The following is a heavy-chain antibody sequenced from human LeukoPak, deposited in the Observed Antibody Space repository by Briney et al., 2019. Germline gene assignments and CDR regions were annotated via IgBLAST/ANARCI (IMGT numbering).Heavy chain of an antibody. J-gene: IGHJ3*02. V-gene: IGHV3-30*18. D-gene: IGHD3-22*01. CDR1: GFTFSSYS. CDR3: AKLQGGRTYDSSGYYYGFDAFDI. CDR2: ISYDGSNK. Sequence: GGSLRLSCAASGFTFSSYSMNWVRQAPGKGLEWVAVISYDGSNKYYADSVKGRFTISRDNSKNTLYLQMNSLRAEDTAVYYCAKLQGGRTYDSSGYYYGFDAFDIWGQGTMVTVSS.